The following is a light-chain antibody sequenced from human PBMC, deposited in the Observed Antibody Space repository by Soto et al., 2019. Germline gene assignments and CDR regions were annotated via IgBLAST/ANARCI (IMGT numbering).Light chain of an antibody. Sequence: QSVLTQPASVSGSPGQSITISCTGTSSDVGGYNYVSWYQQHPGKVPKLMIYDVSNRPSGVSYRFSGSKSGITASLTISGLQAEDEADYYCSSYTSSSTVVFGGVTKVTVL. CDR2: DVS. CDR1: SSDVGGYNY. J-gene: IGLJ2*01. V-gene: IGLV2-14*01. CDR3: SSYTSSSTVV.